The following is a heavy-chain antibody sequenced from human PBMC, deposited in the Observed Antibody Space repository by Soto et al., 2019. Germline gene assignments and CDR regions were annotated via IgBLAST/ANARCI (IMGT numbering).Heavy chain of an antibody. J-gene: IGHJ4*02. Sequence: EVQLVESGGGLVQPGGSLRLSCAASGFTFSPFWMHWVRQVPGKGPVWVSRINSDGNSTSYADSVKGRFTISRDNAKHTLYLQRTSLRAEDTAVYYCASGSNHFDYWGQGTLVTVSS. V-gene: IGHV3-74*01. CDR3: ASGSNHFDY. CDR1: GFTFSPFW. CDR2: INSDGNST. D-gene: IGHD4-4*01.